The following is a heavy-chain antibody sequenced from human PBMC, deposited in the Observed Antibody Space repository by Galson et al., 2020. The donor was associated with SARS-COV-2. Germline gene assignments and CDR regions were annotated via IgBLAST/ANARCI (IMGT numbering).Heavy chain of an antibody. Sequence: ASVKVSCKASGYTFTSYAMHWVRQAPGQRLEWMGWINAGNGNTKYSQKFQGRVTITRDTSASTAYMELSSLRSEDTAVYYCASNWVDYYDSSAYYVGAFDIWGQGTMVTVSS. CDR2: INAGNGNT. D-gene: IGHD3-22*01. CDR1: GYTFTSYA. J-gene: IGHJ3*02. CDR3: ASNWVDYYDSSAYYVGAFDI. V-gene: IGHV1-3*01.